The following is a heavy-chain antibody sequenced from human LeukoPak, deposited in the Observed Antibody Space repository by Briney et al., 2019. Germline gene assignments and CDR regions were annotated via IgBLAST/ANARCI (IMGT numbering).Heavy chain of an antibody. D-gene: IGHD2-2*01. J-gene: IGHJ5*02. CDR3: AKDRHAPGRYCSSTICFPFDP. Sequence: ASVKVSCKASGYTFTGYYMHWVRQAPGQGLEWMGWINPNSGGTNYAQKFQGRVTMTRDTSISTAYMELSRLRPDDTAVYYCAKDRHAPGRYCSSTICFPFDPWGQGTLVTVSS. V-gene: IGHV1-2*02. CDR2: INPNSGGT. CDR1: GYTFTGYY.